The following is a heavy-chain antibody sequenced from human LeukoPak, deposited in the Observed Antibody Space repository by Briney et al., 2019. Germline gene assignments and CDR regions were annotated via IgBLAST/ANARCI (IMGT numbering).Heavy chain of an antibody. J-gene: IGHJ4*02. CDR2: ISSYNGNT. Sequence: WASVKVSCKASGYTFTTYAITWVRQAPGQGLEWMGWISSYNGNTIYAQKLQGRVTMTTDTSTSTAYMELRSLRSDDTAVYYCVREGFNRKYDYWGQGTLVTVSS. V-gene: IGHV1-18*01. D-gene: IGHD2-15*01. CDR1: GYTFTTYA. CDR3: VREGFNRKYDY.